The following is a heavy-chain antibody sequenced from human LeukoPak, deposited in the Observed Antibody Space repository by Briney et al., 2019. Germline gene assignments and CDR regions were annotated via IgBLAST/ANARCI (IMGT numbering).Heavy chain of an antibody. CDR2: IKQDGSEK. CDR3: ARDGDGVGFDY. D-gene: IGHD7-27*01. CDR1: GFTFNSYW. J-gene: IGHJ4*02. Sequence: GGSLRLSCAASGFTFNSYWMSWVRQAPGKGLGWVANIKQDGSEKYYVDSVKGRFTISRDNAKNSLYLQMNSLRAEDTAVYYCARDGDGVGFDYWGQGTLVTVSS. V-gene: IGHV3-7*01.